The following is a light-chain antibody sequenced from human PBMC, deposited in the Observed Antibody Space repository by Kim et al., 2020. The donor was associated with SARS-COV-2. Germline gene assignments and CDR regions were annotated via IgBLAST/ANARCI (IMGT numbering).Light chain of an antibody. J-gene: IGKJ1*01. CDR2: GAS. CDR3: QHYNNMPPWT. Sequence: SPGQGATLPFRASQSVRNNVAWYHQKPGQSPRPLIYGASTRATGIPARFSGSASGTEFTLPISSLQYEDFAIYYCQHYNNMPPWTFGQGTKVDIK. V-gene: IGKV3-15*01. CDR1: QSVRNN.